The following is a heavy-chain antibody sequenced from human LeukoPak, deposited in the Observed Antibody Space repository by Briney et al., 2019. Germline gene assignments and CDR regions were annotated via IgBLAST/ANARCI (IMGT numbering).Heavy chain of an antibody. CDR1: GFTFSSYS. CDR2: ISSSSSTI. V-gene: IGHV3-48*01. Sequence: GGSLRLSCAASGFTFSSYSMNWVRQAPGKGLEWVSYISSSSSTIYYADSVKGRFTISRDNAKNSLYLQMNSLRAEDTAVYYCASAGYDSSGYYYYYYYMDVWGKGTTVTVSS. J-gene: IGHJ6*03. CDR3: ASAGYDSSGYYYYYYYMDV. D-gene: IGHD3-22*01.